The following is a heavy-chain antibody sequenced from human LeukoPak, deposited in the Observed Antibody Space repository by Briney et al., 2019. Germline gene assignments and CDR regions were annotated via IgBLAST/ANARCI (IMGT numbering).Heavy chain of an antibody. V-gene: IGHV4-31*03. CDR3: ARDASGYCGSTSCPPYYYYGMDV. CDR2: IYYSGST. Sequence: SETLSLTCTVSGGSISSGGYYWSWIRQHPGKGLEWIGYIYYSGSTYYNPSLKSRVTISVDTPKNQFSLKLSSVTAADTAVYYCARDASGYCGSTSCPPYYYYGMDVWGQGTTVTVSS. J-gene: IGHJ6*02. CDR1: GGSISSGGYY. D-gene: IGHD2-2*01.